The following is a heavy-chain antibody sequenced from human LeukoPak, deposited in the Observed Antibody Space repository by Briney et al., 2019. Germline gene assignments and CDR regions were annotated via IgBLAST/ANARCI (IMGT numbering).Heavy chain of an antibody. CDR1: GSTFTDYY. CDR3: ARDYYDSSSNDAFDI. J-gene: IGHJ3*02. V-gene: IGHV1-18*04. Sequence: ASVKVSCKASGSTFTDYYMHWVRQAPGQGLEWMGWISAYNGNTNYAQKLQGRVTMTTDTSTSTAYMELRSLRSDDTAVYYCARDYYDSSSNDAFDIWGQGTMVTVSS. D-gene: IGHD3-22*01. CDR2: ISAYNGNT.